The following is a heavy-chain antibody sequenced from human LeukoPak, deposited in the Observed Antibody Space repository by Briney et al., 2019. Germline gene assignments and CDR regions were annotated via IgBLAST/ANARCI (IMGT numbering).Heavy chain of an antibody. CDR3: AKLPGIAAAGSILFDY. Sequence: GGSLRLSCAASGFTVSSNYMSWVRQAPGKGLEWVSVIYSGGSTYYADSVKGRFTISRDNAKNSLYLQMNSLRAEDTAVYYCAKLPGIAAAGSILFDYWGQGTLVTVSS. D-gene: IGHD6-13*01. CDR1: GFTVSSNY. CDR2: IYSGGST. J-gene: IGHJ4*02. V-gene: IGHV3-66*01.